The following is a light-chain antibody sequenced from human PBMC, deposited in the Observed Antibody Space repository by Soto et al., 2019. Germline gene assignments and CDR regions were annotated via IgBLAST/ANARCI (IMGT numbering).Light chain of an antibody. V-gene: IGLV2-18*02. CDR1: SNDVGSYNR. CDR2: EVN. J-gene: IGLJ1*01. Sequence: QSALTQPPSVSGSPGQSITISCTGISNDVGSYNRVSWYQQPPGTAPKLMIYEVNNRPSGVPDRFSGSKSGNTASLTITGLQAEDEADYYCSSYTSSSTYVFGTGTKLTVL. CDR3: SSYTSSSTYV.